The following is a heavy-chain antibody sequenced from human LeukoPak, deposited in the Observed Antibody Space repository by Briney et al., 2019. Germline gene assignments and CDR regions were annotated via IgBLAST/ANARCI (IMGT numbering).Heavy chain of an antibody. D-gene: IGHD3-10*01. CDR2: ISYSGGT. CDR1: GGSISTGGYY. CDR3: ASTSKYIGSGRDDSFDI. V-gene: IGHV4-30-4*01. J-gene: IGHJ3*02. Sequence: SETLSLTCTVSGGSISTGGYYWSWIRQPPGRGLEWIGYISYSGGTYYNPSLKSRVSISVDTSKSQFSLKMSSVTAADTAVYFCASTSKYIGSGRDDSFDIWGHGTMVTVSS.